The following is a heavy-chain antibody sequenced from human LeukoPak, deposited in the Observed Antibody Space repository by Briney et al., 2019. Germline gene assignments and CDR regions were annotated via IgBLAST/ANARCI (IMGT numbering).Heavy chain of an antibody. CDR2: IYTSGST. V-gene: IGHV4-4*07. CDR3: ARERRSSTRSNWCDP. CDR1: AGSISSYY. J-gene: IGHJ5*02. D-gene: IGHD2-2*01. Sequence: PSETMSLTSTVSAGSISSYYCSWIRQPAGNGLEWIGRIYTSGSTNYNPSLKSRVTMSGDTSKNPFSLKLSSVTAADTAVYYCARERRSSTRSNWCDPGGEGTVVTVST.